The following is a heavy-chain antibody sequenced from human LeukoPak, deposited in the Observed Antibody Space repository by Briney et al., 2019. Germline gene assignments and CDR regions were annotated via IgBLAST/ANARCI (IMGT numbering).Heavy chain of an antibody. CDR1: GSRFTSYW. V-gene: IGHV5-51*01. CDR3: ARSYRENFDY. CDR2: IYPGDSDT. J-gene: IGHJ4*02. Sequence: GESLQISCQGSGSRFTSYWIGWVRQLPGKGLEWMGIIYPGDSDTRYSPSFQGQVTISADKSISTAYLQWSSLKASDTAMYYCARSYRENFDYWGQGTLVTVSS. D-gene: IGHD5-18*01.